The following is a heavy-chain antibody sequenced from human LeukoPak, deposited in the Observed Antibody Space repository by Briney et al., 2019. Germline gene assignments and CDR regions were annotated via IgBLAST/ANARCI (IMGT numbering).Heavy chain of an antibody. CDR1: GFTFSGSA. CDR2: IRSKANSYAT. J-gene: IGHJ4*02. CDR3: AKADYGDYVPGY. V-gene: IGHV3-73*01. Sequence: AGGSLRLSCAASGFTFSGSAMHWVRQASGKGLEWVGRIRSKANSYATAYAASVKGRFTISRDDSKNTAYLQMNSLRAEDTAVYYCAKADYGDYVPGYWGQGTLVTVSS. D-gene: IGHD4-17*01.